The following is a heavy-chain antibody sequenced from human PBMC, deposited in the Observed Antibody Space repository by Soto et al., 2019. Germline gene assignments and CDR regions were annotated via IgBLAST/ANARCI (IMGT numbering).Heavy chain of an antibody. J-gene: IGHJ4*02. Sequence: SYTLSLTCVVSGNSFGNYYWSWIRQPPGKGLGWIGYINYSGSTNYNPSLKSRVAISIDTSKNQFSLILTSVTAADTAIYYCARKRLAVTGPFDNWGQGTLVTVSS. CDR1: GNSFGNYY. CDR2: INYSGST. D-gene: IGHD6-19*01. CDR3: ARKRLAVTGPFDN. V-gene: IGHV4-59*07.